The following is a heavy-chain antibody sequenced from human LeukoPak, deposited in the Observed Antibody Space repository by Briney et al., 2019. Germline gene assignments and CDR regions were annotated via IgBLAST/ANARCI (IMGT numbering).Heavy chain of an antibody. Sequence: GGSLRLSCAASGLTFSSYAMSWVRQAPGKGLEWVSAISGSGGSTYYADSVKGRFTISRDNSKNTLYLQMNSLRAEDTAVYYCAKDRRVVAAKYYYYYYGMDVWGQGTTVTVSS. D-gene: IGHD2-15*01. CDR1: GLTFSSYA. J-gene: IGHJ6*02. CDR2: ISGSGGST. V-gene: IGHV3-23*01. CDR3: AKDRRVVAAKYYYYYYGMDV.